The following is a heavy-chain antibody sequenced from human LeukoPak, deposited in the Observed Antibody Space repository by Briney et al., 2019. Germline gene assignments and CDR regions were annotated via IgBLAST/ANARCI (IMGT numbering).Heavy chain of an antibody. J-gene: IGHJ4*02. CDR1: GFTVNTNY. CDR2: IYSGGIT. D-gene: IGHD6-25*01. Sequence: PGGSLRLSCAASGFTVNTNYMTWVRQAPGKGLEWAAVIYSGGITYYADSVKGRFTISRDNSKNTLYLQMNSLRPEDTAIYFCARRHSSASNWGQGTLVTVSS. V-gene: IGHV3-66*02. CDR3: ARRHSSASN.